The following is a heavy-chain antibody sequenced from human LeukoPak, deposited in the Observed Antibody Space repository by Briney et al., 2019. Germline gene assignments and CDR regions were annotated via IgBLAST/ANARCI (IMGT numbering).Heavy chain of an antibody. CDR3: ARSGSPDHLSSNWYYFDY. V-gene: IGHV5-51*01. CDR2: IYPGDSDT. CDR1: RYSFTNYW. J-gene: IGHJ4*02. D-gene: IGHD6-13*01. Sequence: GESLKISCKGSRYSFTNYWIGWVRQMPGKGLEWMGIIYPGDSDTRYSPSFQGQVTISADKSISTAFLQWSSLKASDTAMYYCARSGSPDHLSSNWYYFDYWGQGTLVTVSS.